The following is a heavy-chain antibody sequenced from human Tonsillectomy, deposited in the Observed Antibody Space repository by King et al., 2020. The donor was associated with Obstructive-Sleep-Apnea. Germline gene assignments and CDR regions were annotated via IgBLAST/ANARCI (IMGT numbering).Heavy chain of an antibody. CDR2: IRNKANNYAT. V-gene: IGHV3-73*01. CDR1: GFTFSDSA. D-gene: IGHD1-26*01. CDR3: TSDPRDVGASRTPFDY. Sequence: EVQLVESGGGLVQPGGSLKLSCAASGFTFSDSAMHWVRQGSGKGLEWVGRIRNKANNYATAYAASVKGRFTISRDDSNNTAYLQMNSLKTEDTAVYYCTSDPRDVGASRTPFDYWGQGTLVTVSS. J-gene: IGHJ4*02.